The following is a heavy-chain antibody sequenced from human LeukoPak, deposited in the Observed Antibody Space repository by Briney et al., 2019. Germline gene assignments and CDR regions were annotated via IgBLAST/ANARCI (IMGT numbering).Heavy chain of an antibody. J-gene: IGHJ4*02. Sequence: SETLSLTCAVYGGSFSGYYWSWIRQPPGNGLEWIGEINHSGSTNYNPSLKSRVTISVDTSKNQFSLKLSSVTAADTAVYYCARGDYSNPLEYWGQGTLVTVSS. CDR1: GGSFSGYY. CDR2: INHSGST. CDR3: ARGDYSNPLEY. D-gene: IGHD4-4*01. V-gene: IGHV4-34*01.